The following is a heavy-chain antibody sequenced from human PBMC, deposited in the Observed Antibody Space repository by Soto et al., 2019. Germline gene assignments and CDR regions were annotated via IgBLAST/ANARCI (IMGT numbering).Heavy chain of an antibody. CDR1: GGSISGGAYS. Sequence: PSETLSLTCAVSGGSISGGAYSWSRIRQPPGKGLEWVGYIYHSGSTYYNPSLKSRVTISVDTSKNEFSLKLSSVTAADTAVYYCARGLAAFCSGGSCYFPDYWGQGALVTVSS. V-gene: IGHV4-30-2*01. CDR2: IYHSGST. CDR3: ARGLAAFCSGGSCYFPDY. D-gene: IGHD2-15*01. J-gene: IGHJ4*02.